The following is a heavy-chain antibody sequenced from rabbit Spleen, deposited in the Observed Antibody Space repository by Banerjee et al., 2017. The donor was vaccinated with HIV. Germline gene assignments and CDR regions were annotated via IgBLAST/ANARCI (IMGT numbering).Heavy chain of an antibody. CDR2: IATGSGST. CDR3: ARLSNGYGLLGRLDL. J-gene: IGHJ3*01. D-gene: IGHD6-1*01. CDR1: GVSLNDKDV. Sequence: EQLEESGGGLVKSEGSLTLTCKASGVSLNDKDVMCWVRQAPGKGLEWIACIATGSGSTYYASWAKGRFTISKTSSTTVTLQMTSLTAADTATHFCARLSNGYGLLGRLDLWGPGTLVTVS. V-gene: IGHV1S45*01.